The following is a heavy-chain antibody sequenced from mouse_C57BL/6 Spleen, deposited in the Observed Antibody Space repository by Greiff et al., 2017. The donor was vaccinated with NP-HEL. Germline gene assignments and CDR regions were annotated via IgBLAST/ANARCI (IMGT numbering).Heavy chain of an antibody. Sequence: VQLQQSGPGLVQPSQSLSITCTVSGFSLTSYGVHWVRQSPGKGLEWLGVIWRGGSTDYNAAFMSRLSITKDNSKSQVFFKMNSLQADDTAIYYCAKNLGKGPRGGCFDYGGRGTTLAVS. D-gene: IGHD3-3*01. CDR2: IWRGGST. CDR1: GFSLTSYG. CDR3: AKNLGKGPRGGCFDY. V-gene: IGHV2-5*01. J-gene: IGHJ2*01.